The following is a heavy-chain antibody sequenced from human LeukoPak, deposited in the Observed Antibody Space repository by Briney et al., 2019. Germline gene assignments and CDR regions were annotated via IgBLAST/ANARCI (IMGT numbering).Heavy chain of an antibody. CDR1: GFIFRDYW. CDR2: INPDGSDK. Sequence: GGSLRLSCAGSGFIFRDYWLTRVRQAPGKGLEWVANINPDGSDKNYVDSLKGRFTIFRDNAKNLLFLQMNSLRVEDTAVYYCAGPPQAGPFDYWGQGTLVTVSS. J-gene: IGHJ4*02. D-gene: IGHD6-19*01. V-gene: IGHV3-7*01. CDR3: AGPPQAGPFDY.